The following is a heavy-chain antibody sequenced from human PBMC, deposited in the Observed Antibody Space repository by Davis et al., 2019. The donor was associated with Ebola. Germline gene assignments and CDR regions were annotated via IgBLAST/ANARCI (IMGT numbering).Heavy chain of an antibody. CDR2: IYYSGST. CDR1: GGSISSSSYY. CDR3: ARPEDYSNYGFGY. J-gene: IGHJ4*02. V-gene: IGHV4-39*01. Sequence: MPGGSLRLSCTVSGGSISSSSYYWGWIRQPPGKGLEWIGSIYYSGSTYYNPSLKSRVTISVDTSKNQFSLKLSSVTAADTAVYYCARPEDYSNYGFGYWGQGTLVTVSS. D-gene: IGHD4-11*01.